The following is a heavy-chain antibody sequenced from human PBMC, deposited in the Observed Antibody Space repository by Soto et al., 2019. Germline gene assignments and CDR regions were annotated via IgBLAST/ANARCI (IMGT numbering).Heavy chain of an antibody. CDR3: AREVQVHTPAFVY. CDR1: GGTFNTYA. D-gene: IGHD3-10*01. Sequence: QVKLVQSGAETKKPGSSVKVSCQSSGGTFNTYAMNWVRQAPGQGPEWMGDISPMFGAANYAPKFQGRVTITEDESTGTSYMQLSSLTSEDTALYFCAREVQVHTPAFVYWGQGTLVTVSS. J-gene: IGHJ4*02. CDR2: ISPMFGAA. V-gene: IGHV1-69*19.